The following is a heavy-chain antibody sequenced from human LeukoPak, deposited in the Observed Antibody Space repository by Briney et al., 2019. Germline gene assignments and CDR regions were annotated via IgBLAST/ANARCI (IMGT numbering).Heavy chain of an antibody. CDR1: GYTFTSYD. V-gene: IGHV1-2*02. CDR2: INPDSGDT. CDR3: ARGGKSQWDPFDY. Sequence: ASVKVSCKASGYTFTSYDINWVRQAPGNGLERMGWINPDSGDTSYAQKFQGRVTMTRDTSITTAYMELSRLTSDDTTVYFCARGGKSQWDPFDYWGQGTLVTVSS. J-gene: IGHJ4*02. D-gene: IGHD1-26*01.